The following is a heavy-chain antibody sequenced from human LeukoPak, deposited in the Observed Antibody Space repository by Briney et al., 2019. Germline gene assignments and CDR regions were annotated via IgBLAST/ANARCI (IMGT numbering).Heavy chain of an antibody. J-gene: IGHJ4*02. V-gene: IGHV1-69*05. CDR2: IIPIFGTA. D-gene: IGHD6-13*01. Sequence: ASVKVSCKASGGTFSSYAISWVRQAPGQGLEWMGGIIPIFGTANYAQKFQGRVMITTDESTSTAYMELSSLRSGDTAVYYCARNRIAAAGFDYWGQGTLVTVSS. CDR1: GGTFSSYA. CDR3: ARNRIAAAGFDY.